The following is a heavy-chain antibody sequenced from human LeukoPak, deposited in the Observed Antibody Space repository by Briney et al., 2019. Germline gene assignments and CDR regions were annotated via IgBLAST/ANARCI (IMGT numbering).Heavy chain of an antibody. CDR2: INPNSGGT. CDR1: GYTFTGYY. V-gene: IGHV1-2*02. D-gene: IGHD5-12*01. CDR3: AREDGYSGYQLDY. J-gene: IGHJ4*02. Sequence: ASVKVSCKASGYTFTGYYMHWVRQAPGQGLEWMGWINPNSGGTNYAQKFRGRVTMTRDTSISTAYMELSRLRSDDTAVYYCAREDGYSGYQLDYWVQGTLVTVSS.